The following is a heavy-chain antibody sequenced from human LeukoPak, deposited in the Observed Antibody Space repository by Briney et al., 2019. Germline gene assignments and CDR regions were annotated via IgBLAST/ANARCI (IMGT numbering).Heavy chain of an antibody. D-gene: IGHD6-19*01. CDR1: GYIFTSYN. J-gene: IGHJ4*02. V-gene: IGHV1-46*01. CDR3: ARFAVHRRITVAGQFGPDY. CDR2: INPSGGST. Sequence: ASVKVSCKASGYIFTSYNIYWVRQAPGQGLEWMGIINPSGGSTNYAQKFQGRVTMTRDTSTSTVYMELSSLRSEDTAVYYCARFAVHRRITVAGQFGPDYWGQGTLVTVSS.